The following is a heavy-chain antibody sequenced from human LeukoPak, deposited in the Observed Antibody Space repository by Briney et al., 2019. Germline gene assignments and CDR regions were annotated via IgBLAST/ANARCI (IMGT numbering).Heavy chain of an antibody. CDR2: IHYSESS. Sequence: PSETLSLTCTVSGGSISGSSYYWGWIRQPPGKGLEWIGGIHYSESSDYNPSLKSRVTISIDTSRNQFSLRLSSVTAADTAVYYCARRFDCWGQGTLVTVSS. V-gene: IGHV4-39*01. CDR3: ARRFDC. CDR1: GGSISGSSYY. J-gene: IGHJ4*02.